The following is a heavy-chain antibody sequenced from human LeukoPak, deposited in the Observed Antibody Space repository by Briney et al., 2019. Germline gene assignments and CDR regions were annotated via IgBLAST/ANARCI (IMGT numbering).Heavy chain of an antibody. CDR3: ARDLYGSGSYNWFDP. Sequence: GGSLRLSCAASGFTFSDYYMGWIRQAPGKGLEWVSYISSSSSYTNYADSVKGRFTISRDNAKNSLYLQMNSLRAEDTAVYYCARDLYGSGSYNWFDPWGQGTLVTVSS. V-gene: IGHV3-11*05. CDR1: GFTFSDYY. J-gene: IGHJ5*02. D-gene: IGHD3-10*01. CDR2: ISSSSSYT.